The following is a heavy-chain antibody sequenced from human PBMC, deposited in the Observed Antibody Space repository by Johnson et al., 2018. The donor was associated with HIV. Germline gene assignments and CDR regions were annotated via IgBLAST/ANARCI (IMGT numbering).Heavy chain of an antibody. J-gene: IGHJ3*02. CDR3: AKDLDRELLALWAFHT. V-gene: IGHV3-30*04. D-gene: IGHD2-8*02. Sequence: QVQLVESGGGVVQTGRSLRLSCVASGFTFSSYTMHWVRQAPGKGLEWVAVISYDGSNKYYSGSVRGRFTISRDNSRNTLNLQMDSLREDDTAVYYCAKDLDRELLALWAFHTWGQGTVVTVSS. CDR2: ISYDGSNK. CDR1: GFTFSSYT.